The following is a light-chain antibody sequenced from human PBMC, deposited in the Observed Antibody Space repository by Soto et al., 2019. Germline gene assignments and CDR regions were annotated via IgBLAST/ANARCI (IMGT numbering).Light chain of an antibody. CDR3: CSSKGSNYLYV. J-gene: IGLJ1*01. Sequence: QSVLTQPPSASGSPGQSVTISCTGTSNDIGGYNYVSWYQQHPGKAPKLMIYEVTKRPSGVPDRFSGSRSGNTASLTVSGLQAEDEADYYCCSSKGSNYLYVFGTGTKVTV. CDR1: SNDIGGYNY. CDR2: EVT. V-gene: IGLV2-8*01.